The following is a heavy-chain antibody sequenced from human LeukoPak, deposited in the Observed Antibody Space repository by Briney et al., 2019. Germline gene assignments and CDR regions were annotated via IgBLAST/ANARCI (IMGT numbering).Heavy chain of an antibody. CDR1: GFTFDDYA. CDR3: AKDRAHCSGGSCYSRAHDAFDI. CDR2: ISWNSVSI. V-gene: IGHV3-9*01. Sequence: SLRLSCAASGFTFDDYAMHWVRQAPGKGLEWVSGISWNSVSIGYADSVKGRFTISRDNAKNSLYLQMNSLRAEDTALYYCAKDRAHCSGGSCYSRAHDAFDIWGQGTMVTVSS. J-gene: IGHJ3*02. D-gene: IGHD2-15*01.